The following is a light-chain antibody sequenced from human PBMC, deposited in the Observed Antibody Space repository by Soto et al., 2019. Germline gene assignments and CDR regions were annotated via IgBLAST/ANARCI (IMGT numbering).Light chain of an antibody. CDR1: SSDIGPYNY. V-gene: IGLV2-14*01. CDR3: SSYSSSATPYV. J-gene: IGLJ1*01. Sequence: QSALTQPAPVSGSPGQSISISCIGTSSDIGPYNYVSWYQQHPDKAPKLILYEVTNRPSGASDRFSGSKSGNAAFLTISGLQAEDEADYYCSSYSSSATPYVFGTGTKVTVL. CDR2: EVT.